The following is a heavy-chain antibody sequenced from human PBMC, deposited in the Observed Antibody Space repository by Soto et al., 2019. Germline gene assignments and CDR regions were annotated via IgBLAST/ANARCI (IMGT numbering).Heavy chain of an antibody. D-gene: IGHD5-12*01. CDR3: ARVGYEAYSGYDSAEYYFDY. CDR1: GGSISSYY. CDR2: IYYSGST. Sequence: SETLSLTCTVSGGSISSYYWSWIRQPPGKGLEWIGYIYYSGSTNYNPSLKSRVTISVDTSKNQFSLKLSSVTAADTAVYYCARVGYEAYSGYDSAEYYFDYWGQGTLVTVSS. V-gene: IGHV4-59*01. J-gene: IGHJ4*02.